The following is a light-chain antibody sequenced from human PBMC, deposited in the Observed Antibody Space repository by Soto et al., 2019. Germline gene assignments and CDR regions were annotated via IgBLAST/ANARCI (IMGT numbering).Light chain of an antibody. V-gene: IGLV2-11*01. CDR2: DVS. J-gene: IGLJ1*01. CDR3: CSYAGSYSYV. CDR1: SSDVGGYNY. Sequence: QSALTQPRSVSGSPGQSVTISCTGTSSDVGGYNYVSWYQQHPGKAPKLMIYDVSKRPSGVPDRFYGSKSGNTASLTISGLQAEDEADYYCCSYAGSYSYVFGTGTQGHRP.